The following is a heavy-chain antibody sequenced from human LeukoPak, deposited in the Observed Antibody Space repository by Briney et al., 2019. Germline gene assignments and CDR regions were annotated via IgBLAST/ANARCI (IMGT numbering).Heavy chain of an antibody. CDR2: IIPILGIA. Sequence: GASVKVSCKASGGTFSSYAISWVRQAPGQGLEWMGRIIPILGIANYAQKFQGRVTITADKSTSTAYMELSSLRSEDTAVYYCARDRPDLDVTLTYCGGDCSDYWGQGTLVTVSS. CDR1: GGTFSSYA. D-gene: IGHD2-21*02. CDR3: ARDRPDLDVTLTYCGGDCSDY. J-gene: IGHJ4*02. V-gene: IGHV1-69*04.